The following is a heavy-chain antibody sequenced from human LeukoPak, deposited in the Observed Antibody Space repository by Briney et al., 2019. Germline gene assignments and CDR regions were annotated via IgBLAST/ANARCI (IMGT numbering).Heavy chain of an antibody. CDR1: SDSISNSY. V-gene: IGHV4-59*01. D-gene: IGHD2-2*01. J-gene: IGHJ1*01. CDR3: ARGYCSSTICFQYFHH. Sequence: SETLSLTCTVSSDSISNSYWSWIRQPPGKGLEWIGYIYYSGSTNYNPSLKSRVAISVDTSKNQFSLKLNSVTAADTAVYYCARGYCSSTICFQYFHHWGQGTLVTVSS. CDR2: IYYSGST.